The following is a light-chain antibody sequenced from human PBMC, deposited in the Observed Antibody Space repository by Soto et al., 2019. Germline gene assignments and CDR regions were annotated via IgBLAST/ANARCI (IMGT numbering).Light chain of an antibody. V-gene: IGKV3-20*01. CDR2: GAS. Sequence: EIVLTQSPGTLSLSPGERATLSCRASQSVSSSYLAWYQQKPGQAPRLLIYGASSRATGIPYSFSGSGSGTDFTPTISRLEPEDFAVYYCQQYGSSPPGTFGQGTKVEIK. CDR3: QQYGSSPPGT. J-gene: IGKJ1*01. CDR1: QSVSSSY.